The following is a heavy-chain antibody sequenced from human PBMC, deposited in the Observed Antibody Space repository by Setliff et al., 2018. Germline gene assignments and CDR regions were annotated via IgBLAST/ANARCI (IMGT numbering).Heavy chain of an antibody. CDR2: INHRGST. V-gene: IGHV4-34*01. Sequence: SETLSLTCAVYGDSFSDYYWSWIRQPPGKGLEWIEEINHRGSTNYSPSLRSRVTMSVDTSKKQLSLKLSTVTAADTAVYYCVRHLWGRWMAASSDYFDYWGQGSLVTV. D-gene: IGHD3-3*02. CDR1: GDSFSDYY. CDR3: VRHLWGRWMAASSDYFDY. J-gene: IGHJ4*02.